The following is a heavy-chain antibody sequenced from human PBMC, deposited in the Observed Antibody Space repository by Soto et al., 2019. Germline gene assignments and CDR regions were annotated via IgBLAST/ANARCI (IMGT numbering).Heavy chain of an antibody. Sequence: GESLKISCKGSGYNFANYWVGWVRQMPGKGLEWMGMIFPGDSDTKNSPSLQGQITMSVDKSDSSAYLQWRSLKASDTAMYYCAAGYTTGPDAFDIWGQGTMVTVSS. CDR2: IFPGDSDT. V-gene: IGHV5-51*01. CDR3: AAGYTTGPDAFDI. J-gene: IGHJ3*02. CDR1: GYNFANYW. D-gene: IGHD6-13*01.